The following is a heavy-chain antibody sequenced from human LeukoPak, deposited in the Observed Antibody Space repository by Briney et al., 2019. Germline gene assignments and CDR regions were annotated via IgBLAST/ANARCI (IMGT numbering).Heavy chain of an antibody. V-gene: IGHV3-53*01. CDR3: ARHGYGYNYTDV. CDR1: GVSVCSNF. D-gene: IGHD5-12*01. J-gene: IGHJ6*03. CDR2: IYRGRPT. Sequence: PGGSLRLSCEASGVSVCSNFMSCVCQAPREGVGWVSVIYRGRPTYHADSVRRRFTLSRDNSKNTLYLQMNSLRAEDTAVYYCARHGYGYNYTDVWGKGTTVTVSS.